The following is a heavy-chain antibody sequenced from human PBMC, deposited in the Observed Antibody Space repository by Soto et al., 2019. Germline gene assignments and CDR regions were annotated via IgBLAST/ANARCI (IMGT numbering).Heavy chain of an antibody. CDR2: IYYSGNT. CDR3: ARLGGQMAADS. Sequence: QLQLQESGPGLVKPSETLSLTCSVSGDSISDTSYYWGWIRQPPGKGLEWIANIYYSGNTFYNPSLKSRVTLSVDTSKNQFSLKLTSVTAADAAVYYCARLGGQMAADSWGPGTLVTVSS. CDR1: GDSISDTSYY. V-gene: IGHV4-39*01. D-gene: IGHD3-16*01. J-gene: IGHJ1*01.